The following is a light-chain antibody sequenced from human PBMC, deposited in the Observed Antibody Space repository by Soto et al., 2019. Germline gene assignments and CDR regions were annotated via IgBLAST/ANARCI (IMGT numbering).Light chain of an antibody. V-gene: IGKV1-33*01. J-gene: IGKJ2*01. Sequence: DIQMTQSPSSLSASLGDRVTITCQASQAISKYLHWYHQRPGKAPILVIYDASSLEAGAPSRFSGGGSGTSFTLTISSLQPVDIGTYFCQQYNNLPYTFGQGTKLDIK. CDR3: QQYNNLPYT. CDR2: DAS. CDR1: QAISKY.